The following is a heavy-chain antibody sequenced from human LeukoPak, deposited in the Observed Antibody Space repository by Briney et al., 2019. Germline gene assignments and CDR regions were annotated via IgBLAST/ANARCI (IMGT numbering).Heavy chain of an antibody. CDR2: ISGSGGTT. CDR1: GFTFSSYS. J-gene: IGHJ5*02. V-gene: IGHV3-23*01. D-gene: IGHD2-2*01. CDR3: AKAYCSSISCTYNWFDP. Sequence: GGSLRLSCAASGFTFSSYSMNWVRQAPGKGLEWVSGISGSGGTTYYADSVKGRFTISRDNSKNTLYLQMNSLRAEDTAIYYCAKAYCSSISCTYNWFDPWGQGTLVTVSS.